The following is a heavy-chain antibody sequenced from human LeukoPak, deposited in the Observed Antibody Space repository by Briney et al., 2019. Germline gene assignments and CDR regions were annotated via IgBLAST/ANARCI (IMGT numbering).Heavy chain of an antibody. V-gene: IGHV4-59*07. D-gene: IGHD3-22*01. CDR1: VGSISRYY. CDR2: IYYSEST. J-gene: IGHJ6*02. Sequence: SYTLSLTCTVCVGSISRYYWIWMRQPPRKELDWIGYIYYSESTNCNPSLKRRVTISVDTSKNQFSLKLSSVTAADTAVYYCARSGDNSGYGYYYYGMDVWGQGTTVTVSS. CDR3: ARSGDNSGYGYYYYGMDV.